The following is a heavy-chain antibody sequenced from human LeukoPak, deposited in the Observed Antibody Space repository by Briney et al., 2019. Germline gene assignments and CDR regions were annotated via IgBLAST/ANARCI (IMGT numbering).Heavy chain of an antibody. J-gene: IGHJ5*02. Sequence: PGGSLRLSCAASGFTFSSYAMHWVRQAPGKGLEWVAVISYDGSNKYYADSVKGRFTISRDNSKNTLYLQMNSLRAEDTAVYYCARDPTTSSGYHENWFDPWGQGTLVTVSS. CDR3: ARDPTTSSGYHENWFDP. D-gene: IGHD3-22*01. V-gene: IGHV3-30-3*01. CDR1: GFTFSSYA. CDR2: ISYDGSNK.